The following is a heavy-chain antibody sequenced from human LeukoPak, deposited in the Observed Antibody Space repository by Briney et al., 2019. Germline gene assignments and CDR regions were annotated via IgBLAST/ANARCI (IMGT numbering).Heavy chain of an antibody. V-gene: IGHV3-30*02. CDR2: IRYDGNEK. Sequence: GGSLSLFCAASGLPFRSNAMHGVRQAPGKGLEWVTFIRYDGNEKDYADSVKGRFTVSRDNSKNTLYLQMNSLRVEDTAVYYCAQERDRRGYFDYWGQGTLVSVSS. J-gene: IGHJ4*02. CDR1: GLPFRSNA. CDR3: AQERDRRGYFDY. D-gene: IGHD2-15*01.